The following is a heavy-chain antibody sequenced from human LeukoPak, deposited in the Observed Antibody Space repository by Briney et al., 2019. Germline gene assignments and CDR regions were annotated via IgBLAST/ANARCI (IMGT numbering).Heavy chain of an antibody. CDR1: GFTFSSYG. CDR3: AKDLADCSGGSCYSRCFDY. D-gene: IGHD2-15*01. V-gene: IGHV3-30*02. CDR2: IRYDGSSK. Sequence: PGGSLRLSCAASGFTFSSYGMHWVRQAPGKGLEWVAFIRYDGSSKYYADSVKGRFTISRDNSKNTLYLQMNSLRAEDTAVYYCAKDLADCSGGSCYSRCFDYWGQGTLVTVSS. J-gene: IGHJ4*02.